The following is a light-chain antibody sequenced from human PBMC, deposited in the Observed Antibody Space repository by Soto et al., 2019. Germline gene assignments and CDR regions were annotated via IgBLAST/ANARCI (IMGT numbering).Light chain of an antibody. V-gene: IGKV1-5*01. J-gene: IGKJ1*01. CDR3: QQYNSYWT. CDR1: QSISSW. CDR2: DAS. Sequence: DIQMTQSPSTLSASVGDRVTITCRASQSISSWLAWYQQKPGKAPKLLIYDASSLESGVPSRFSGSGSGTEFTLPISSLQPDDFATYYCQQYNSYWTFGQGTKVDIK.